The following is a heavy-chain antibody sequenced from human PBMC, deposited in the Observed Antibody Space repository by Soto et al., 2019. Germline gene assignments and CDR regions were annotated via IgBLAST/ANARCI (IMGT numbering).Heavy chain of an antibody. V-gene: IGHV1-69*01. CDR2: IIPISGTA. CDR3: ARSQGSSTSLDIYYYYYYGMDV. J-gene: IGHJ6*02. CDR1: GGTFSSYA. D-gene: IGHD2-2*01. Sequence: QVQLVQSGAEVKKPGSSVKVSCKASGGTFSSYAISWVRQAPGQGLEWMGGIIPISGTANYAQKFQGRVTITADESTSTAYMELIRLRSEDTAVYYCARSQGSSTSLDIYYYYYYGMDVWGQGTTVTVSS.